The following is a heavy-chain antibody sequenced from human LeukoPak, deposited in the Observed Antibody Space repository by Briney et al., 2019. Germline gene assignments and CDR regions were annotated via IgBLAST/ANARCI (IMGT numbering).Heavy chain of an antibody. V-gene: IGHV4-4*02. J-gene: IGHJ4*02. CDR3: ARGQWLVPLDY. CDR2: IYHSGST. Sequence: PSGTLSLTCAVSGGSISSSNWWSWVRQPPGKGLEWIGEIYHSGSTNYSPSLKSRVTMSVDKSKNQFSLKLSSVTAADTAVYYCARGQWLVPLDYWGQGTLAIVSS. D-gene: IGHD6-19*01. CDR1: GGSISSSNW.